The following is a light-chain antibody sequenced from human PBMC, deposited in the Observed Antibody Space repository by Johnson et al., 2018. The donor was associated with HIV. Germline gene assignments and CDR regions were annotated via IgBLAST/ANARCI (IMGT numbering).Light chain of an antibody. J-gene: IGLJ1*01. CDR2: DNN. CDR3: GTWDSILSAHYV. Sequence: SVLTQPPSVSAAPGQKVTISCSGSSSNIGNNYVSWYQQLPGTAPKLLIYDNNKRPSGIPDRFSGSKSGTSATMGITGLQTGDEADYYCGTWDSILSAHYVFGTGTKVTVL. CDR1: SSNIGNNY. V-gene: IGLV1-51*01.